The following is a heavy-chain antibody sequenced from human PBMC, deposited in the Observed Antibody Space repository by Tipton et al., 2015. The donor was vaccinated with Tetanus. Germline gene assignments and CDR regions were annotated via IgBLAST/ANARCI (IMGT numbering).Heavy chain of an antibody. J-gene: IGHJ4*02. CDR1: GVSISSYN. CDR2: IYYSGST. D-gene: IGHD6-19*01. CDR3: ARVGLHVVAGTGQYYFDY. Sequence: TLSLTCTVSGVSISSYNWTWIRQPPGRGLEWIGYIYYSGSTNYNPSLKSRVTISVDTSKNQFSLKLSSVTAADTAVYYCARVGLHVVAGTGQYYFDYWGRGTLVTVSS. V-gene: IGHV4-59*01.